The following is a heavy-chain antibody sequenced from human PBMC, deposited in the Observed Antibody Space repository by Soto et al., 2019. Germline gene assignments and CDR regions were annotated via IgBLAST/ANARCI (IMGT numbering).Heavy chain of an antibody. V-gene: IGHV3-30*03. Sequence: PGGSLRLSCAASGFTFSSSGMHWVRQAPGKGLEWVAVISYDGSNKFYADSVKGRFTISRDNFRNTLYLQMNSLRAEDTAVYYCARPRSIDYYESIGDAFDIWGQGTVVTVSS. CDR2: ISYDGSNK. D-gene: IGHD3-22*01. CDR3: ARPRSIDYYESIGDAFDI. J-gene: IGHJ3*02. CDR1: GFTFSSSG.